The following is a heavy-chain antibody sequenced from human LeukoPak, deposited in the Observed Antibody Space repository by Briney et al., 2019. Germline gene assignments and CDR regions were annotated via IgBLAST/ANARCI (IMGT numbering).Heavy chain of an antibody. CDR1: GYSFTSYW. Sequence: GESLKISCKGSGYSFTSYWIGSVRQMPGKGLEWMGIIYPGDSDTRYSPSFQGQVTISADKSISTAYLQWSSLKASDTAMYYCAGQYCSSTSCPENWFDPWGQGTLVTVSS. D-gene: IGHD2-2*01. V-gene: IGHV5-51*01. CDR2: IYPGDSDT. CDR3: AGQYCSSTSCPENWFDP. J-gene: IGHJ5*02.